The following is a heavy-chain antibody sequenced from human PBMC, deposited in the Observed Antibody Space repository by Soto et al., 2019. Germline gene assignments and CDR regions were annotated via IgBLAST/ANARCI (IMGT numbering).Heavy chain of an antibody. CDR1: GGSFSGYY. V-gene: IGHV4-34*01. D-gene: IGHD1-20*01. CDR2: INHSGST. J-gene: IGHJ4*02. Sequence: QVQLQQWGAGLLKPSETLSLTCAVYGGSFSGYYWSWIRQPPGKGLEWIGEINHSGSTNYNPSLKSRVTISVDTSKNQSSLKLSSVTAADTAVYYCARYGITVAGLDYWGQGTLVTVSS. CDR3: ARYGITVAGLDY.